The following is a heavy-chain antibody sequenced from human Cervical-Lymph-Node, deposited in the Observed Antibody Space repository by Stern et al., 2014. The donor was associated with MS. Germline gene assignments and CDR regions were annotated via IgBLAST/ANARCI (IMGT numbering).Heavy chain of an antibody. D-gene: IGHD1-26*01. CDR3: AKGSSGSYIRGRLGYLES. CDR1: GFNFDDYA. CDR2: ITWDSVTI. V-gene: IGHV3-9*01. Sequence: EVQLVESGGGLVQPGRSLRLSCDASGFNFDDYAMHWVRQAPGKGLEWVLSITWDSVTIHYADSVKGRFTISRGTAKVFLQMNSLRPDDTAFYYCAKGSSGSYIRGRLGYLESWGQGTLVTVSS. J-gene: IGHJ5*02.